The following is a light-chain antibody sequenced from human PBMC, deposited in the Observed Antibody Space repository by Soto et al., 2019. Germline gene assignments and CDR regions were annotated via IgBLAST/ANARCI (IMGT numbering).Light chain of an antibody. V-gene: IGLV2-14*01. CDR2: EVS. CDR3: SSYTSSSTYV. J-gene: IGLJ1*01. CDR1: SSDVGGYSY. Sequence: QSVLTQPASVSGSPGQSMTISCTGTSSDVGGYSYVSWYQQHPGKAPKLMIYEVSNRPSGVSNRLSGSKSGNTASLTISGLQAEDEADYYCSSYTSSSTYVFGTGTKVTVL.